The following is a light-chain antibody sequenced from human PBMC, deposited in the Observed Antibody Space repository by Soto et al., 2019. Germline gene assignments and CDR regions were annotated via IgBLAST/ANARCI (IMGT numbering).Light chain of an antibody. J-gene: IGLJ1*01. Sequence: QSVLTQPASVSGSPGQSITISCTGTSSDVGGYNYVSWYQQHPGKAPKLMIYEVSNRPSGVSNRFFGSKSGNTASLTISGLQAEDEADYYCSSYTSSSTYVFGTGTKLT. CDR1: SSDVGGYNY. CDR2: EVS. V-gene: IGLV2-14*01. CDR3: SSYTSSSTYV.